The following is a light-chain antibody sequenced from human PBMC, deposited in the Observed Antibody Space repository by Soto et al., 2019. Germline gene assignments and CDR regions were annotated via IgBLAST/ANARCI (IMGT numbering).Light chain of an antibody. CDR1: QSVSSSY. CDR2: GAS. Sequence: PGERVTLSCRASQSVSSSYLTWYQQKPGQAPRLLIYGASRRATGIPDRFSGSASGTDFTLTISRLEPEDFAVYFCQQYSDLPMTFGQGTRLEIK. V-gene: IGKV3-20*01. J-gene: IGKJ5*01. CDR3: QQYSDLPMT.